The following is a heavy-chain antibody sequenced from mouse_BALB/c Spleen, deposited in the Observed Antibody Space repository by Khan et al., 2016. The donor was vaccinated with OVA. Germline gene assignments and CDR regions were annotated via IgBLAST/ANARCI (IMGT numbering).Heavy chain of an antibody. D-gene: IGHD3-3*01. V-gene: IGHV1S135*01. CDR2: IDPFNGGT. CDR1: GYSFTSYY. Sequence: VLLQQSGPELMKPGASVNISCKASGYSFTSYYIHWVKQSHGKSLEWIGYIDPFNGGTDYNQKFKGKATLTVDKSSNTAYMHLSSLTSEDSAVYYCARGTFDYWGQGTLVTVSA. J-gene: IGHJ3*01. CDR3: ARGTFDY.